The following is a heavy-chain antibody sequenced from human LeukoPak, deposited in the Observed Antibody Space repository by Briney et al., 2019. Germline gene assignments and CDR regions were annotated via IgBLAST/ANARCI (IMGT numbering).Heavy chain of an antibody. Sequence: GASVKVSCKASGYTFTGYYMHWVRQAPGQGLEWMGWLNPNSGGTNYAQKFQGWVTMTRDTSISTAYMELSRLRSEDTAVYYCARDPDGSYPYYYYYYGMDVWGQGTTVTVSS. D-gene: IGHD1-26*01. CDR3: ARDPDGSYPYYYYYYGMDV. J-gene: IGHJ6*02. V-gene: IGHV1-2*04. CDR1: GYTFTGYY. CDR2: LNPNSGGT.